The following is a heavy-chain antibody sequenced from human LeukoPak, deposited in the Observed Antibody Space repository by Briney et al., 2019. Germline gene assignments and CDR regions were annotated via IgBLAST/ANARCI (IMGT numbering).Heavy chain of an antibody. Sequence: GGSLRLSCAASGFTVSSNYMSWVRQAPGKGLEWVSVIYSGGSTYYADSVKGRFTISRDSSKNTLYLQMNSLRAEDTAVYYCARGTVFRVFDYWGQGTLVTVSS. CDR3: ARGTVFRVFDY. J-gene: IGHJ4*02. CDR2: IYSGGST. CDR1: GFTVSSNY. D-gene: IGHD3-10*02. V-gene: IGHV3-53*01.